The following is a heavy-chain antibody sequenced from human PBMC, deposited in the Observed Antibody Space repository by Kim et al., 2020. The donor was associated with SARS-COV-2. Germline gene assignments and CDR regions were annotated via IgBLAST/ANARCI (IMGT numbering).Heavy chain of an antibody. CDR1: GGTFSNYG. Sequence: SVKVSCKASGGTFSNYGISWVRQAPGQGLEWMGGIIVIFGKSNYAQKFQGRVTITADESTSTVYMELSSLRSEDTAVYYCARLSWDLLYRLDYWGQGTQVIVS. J-gene: IGHJ4*02. CDR2: IIVIFGKS. CDR3: ARLSWDLLYRLDY. D-gene: IGHD1-26*01. V-gene: IGHV1-69*13.